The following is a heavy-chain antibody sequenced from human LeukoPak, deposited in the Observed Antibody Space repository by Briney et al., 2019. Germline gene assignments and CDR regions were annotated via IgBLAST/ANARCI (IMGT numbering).Heavy chain of an antibody. D-gene: IGHD3-3*01. CDR2: TIPILGIA. Sequence: SVKVSCKASGGTFSSYAISWVRQAPGQGLEWMGRTIPILGIANYAQKFQGRVTITADKSTSTAYMELSSLRSEDTAVYYCARDVYDFWSGYHQVDAFDIWGQGTMVTVSS. CDR3: ARDVYDFWSGYHQVDAFDI. CDR1: GGTFSSYA. J-gene: IGHJ3*02. V-gene: IGHV1-69*04.